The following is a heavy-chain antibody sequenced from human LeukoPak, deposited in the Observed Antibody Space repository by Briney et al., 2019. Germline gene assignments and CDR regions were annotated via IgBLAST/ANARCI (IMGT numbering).Heavy chain of an antibody. CDR3: ARSGYSNFDY. V-gene: IGHV4-61*02. J-gene: IGHJ4*02. D-gene: IGHD3-3*01. CDR1: GGSLSSGSDY. CDR2: IYASGST. Sequence: SQTLSLTCTVSGGSLSSGSDYWSWIQQSAGKGLEWIGRIYASGSTNYKPSLKSRVTISVDTSKNQFSLKLSSVTAADTAVYYCARSGYSNFDYWGQGTLVTVSS.